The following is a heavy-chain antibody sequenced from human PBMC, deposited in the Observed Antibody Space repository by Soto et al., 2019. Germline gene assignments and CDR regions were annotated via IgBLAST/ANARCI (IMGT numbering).Heavy chain of an antibody. V-gene: IGHV3-23*01. Sequence: PGGSLRLSCAASGFTFSDYAMCWVRQAPGKGLEWVSCISESSGETFYVDSVKGRFAISRDNAKNSLFLQMNSLRAEDTAIYYGARRGTYRWGHFDFWGQGTQVTVSS. D-gene: IGHD3-16*02. CDR1: GFTFSDYA. J-gene: IGHJ4*02. CDR3: ARRGTYRWGHFDF. CDR2: ISESSGET.